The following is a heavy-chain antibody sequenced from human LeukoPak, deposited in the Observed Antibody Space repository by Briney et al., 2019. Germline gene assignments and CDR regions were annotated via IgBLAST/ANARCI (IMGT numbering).Heavy chain of an antibody. V-gene: IGHV4-4*07. D-gene: IGHD3-22*01. CDR2: IYTSGST. J-gene: IGHJ3*02. CDR3: ATQSWDTMIAIDAFDI. Sequence: SETLSLICTVSGGSISSYYWSWIRQPAGKGLEWIGRIYTSGSTNYNPSLKSRVTMSVDTSKNQFSLKLSSVTAADTAVYYCATQSWDTMIAIDAFDIWGQGTMVTVSS. CDR1: GGSISSYY.